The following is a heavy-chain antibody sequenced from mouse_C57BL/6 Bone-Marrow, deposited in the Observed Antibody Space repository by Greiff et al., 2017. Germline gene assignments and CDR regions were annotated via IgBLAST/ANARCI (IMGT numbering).Heavy chain of an antibody. Sequence: EVQLQQSGPELMKPGASVKISCKASGYTFTDYYMNWVKQSHGKSLEWIGDINPNNGGTSYNQKFKGKATLTVDKSSSTAYMELRSLTSEDSAVYYCAREGGLRLAGFAYWGQGTLVTVSA. J-gene: IGHJ3*01. CDR3: AREGGLRLAGFAY. D-gene: IGHD2-4*01. V-gene: IGHV1-26*01. CDR1: GYTFTDYY. CDR2: INPNNGGT.